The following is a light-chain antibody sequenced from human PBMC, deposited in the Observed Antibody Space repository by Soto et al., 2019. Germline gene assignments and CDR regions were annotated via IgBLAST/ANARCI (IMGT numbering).Light chain of an antibody. Sequence: DFVMTQSLDSLAVSLSERATINCKSSQSVLSTSNNKNYLAWFQQKPGQPPKLVIYWASVRASGVPDRFSGSGSGTDFTLTISSLQAEDVAVYYCQQYHSDPITFGQGTLLEIK. CDR3: QQYHSDPIT. CDR1: QSVLSTSNNKNY. CDR2: WAS. V-gene: IGKV4-1*01. J-gene: IGKJ5*01.